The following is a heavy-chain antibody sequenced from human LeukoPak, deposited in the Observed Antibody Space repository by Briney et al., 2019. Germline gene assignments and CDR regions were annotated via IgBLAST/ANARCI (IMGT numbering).Heavy chain of an antibody. Sequence: SETLSLTCTVSGDSISGYYWSWVRQPPGKGLEWIGYIYDSGTTNYNPSLKSRVTISEDTSKNQFSLKLTSVTAADTAVYYCAKKVESKWFDPWGQGTLVTVSS. D-gene: IGHD1-1*01. CDR3: AKKVESKWFDP. CDR1: GDSISGYY. CDR2: IYDSGTT. V-gene: IGHV4-59*01. J-gene: IGHJ5*02.